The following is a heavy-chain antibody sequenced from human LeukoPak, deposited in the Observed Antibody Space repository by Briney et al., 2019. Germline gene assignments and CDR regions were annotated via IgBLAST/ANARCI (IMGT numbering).Heavy chain of an antibody. CDR1: GGSISSYY. J-gene: IGHJ4*02. V-gene: IGHV4-59*08. CDR2: IYYSGST. D-gene: IGHD6-19*01. Sequence: PSETLSLTCTVSGGSISSYYWSWFRQPPGKGLEWIGYIYYSGSTNYNPSLKSRVTISVDTSKNQFSLKLSSVTAADTAVYYCARHFRLYYFDYWGQGTLVTVSS. CDR3: ARHFRLYYFDY.